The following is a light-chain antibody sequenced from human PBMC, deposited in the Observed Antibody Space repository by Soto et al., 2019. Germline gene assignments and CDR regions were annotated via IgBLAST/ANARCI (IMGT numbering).Light chain of an antibody. CDR3: QTWGTGIRV. V-gene: IGLV4-69*01. CDR1: SGHSNYA. Sequence: QLVLTQSPSASASLGASVKLTCTLSSGHSNYAIAWHQQQPEKGPRYLMKVNSDGSHRKGDGIPDRFSGSSSGAQRYITSASLQAEDEAYYYCQTWGTGIRVFGTGTKLTVL. CDR2: VNSDGSH. J-gene: IGLJ1*01.